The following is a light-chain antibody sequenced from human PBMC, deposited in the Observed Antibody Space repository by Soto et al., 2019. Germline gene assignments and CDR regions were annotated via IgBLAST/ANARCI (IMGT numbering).Light chain of an antibody. CDR3: QQSFSFFIT. CDR2: AAS. J-gene: IGKJ5*01. V-gene: IGKV1-39*01. CDR1: QSISTY. Sequence: DIQMTQSPSSLSAFVGDRVTITCRARQSISTYLNWYQQKPGKAPNLLIYAASTLQSGVPSRFSGSGSGTDFTLTISSLHPEDSATYYCQQSFSFFITFGQGTRLEN.